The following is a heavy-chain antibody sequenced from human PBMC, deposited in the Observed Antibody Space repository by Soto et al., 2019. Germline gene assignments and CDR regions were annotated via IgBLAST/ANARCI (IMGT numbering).Heavy chain of an antibody. D-gene: IGHD6-13*01. Sequence: ASVKVSCKASGYTFTSYVISWVRQAPGQGLEWMGWISAYNGNTNYAQKLQGRVTMTTDTSTSTAYMELRSLRSDDTAVYYCASYREQLVLHGMDVWGQGITVTVSS. CDR2: ISAYNGNT. V-gene: IGHV1-18*01. CDR1: GYTFTSYV. J-gene: IGHJ6*02. CDR3: ASYREQLVLHGMDV.